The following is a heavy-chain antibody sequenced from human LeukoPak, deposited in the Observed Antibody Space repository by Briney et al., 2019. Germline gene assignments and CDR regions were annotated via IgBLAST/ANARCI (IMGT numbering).Heavy chain of an antibody. J-gene: IGHJ4*02. CDR1: GGSISNSDYY. D-gene: IGHD3-10*01. CDR3: ATHGGDGPGSSNFDY. V-gene: IGHV4-39*01. CDR2: IYYSGST. Sequence: PSETLSLTCTVSGGSISNSDYYWGWIRQPPGKALEWIGSIYYSGSTLHNPSLMSRVTMSVDTSKNQFTLKLSSVTAADTAVYYCATHGGDGPGSSNFDYWGQGTLVTVSS.